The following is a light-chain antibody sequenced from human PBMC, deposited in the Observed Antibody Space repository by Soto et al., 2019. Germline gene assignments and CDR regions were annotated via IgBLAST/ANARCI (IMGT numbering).Light chain of an antibody. J-gene: IGKJ2*01. Sequence: DIVMTQSPVSLAVSLGERATINCKSSQSVLYSSNNKNYLTWYQQKPGQPPKLLIYWASTRESGVPDRFSGSGSGTDFTLTTSSLQAEDVAVYYCQQYYSTPYTFGQGTNLEIK. CDR1: QSVLYSSNNKNY. CDR2: WAS. V-gene: IGKV4-1*01. CDR3: QQYYSTPYT.